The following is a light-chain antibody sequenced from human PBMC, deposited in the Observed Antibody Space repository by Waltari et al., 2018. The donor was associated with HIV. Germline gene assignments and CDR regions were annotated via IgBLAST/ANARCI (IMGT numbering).Light chain of an antibody. CDR2: EGN. CDR3: SSYTSFSTVL. Sequence: QSALTQPASVSGSPGQSITIPCTGTSSDVGTYSLVSWYQPHPGKAPKLMIYEGNKRPSGVSNRFSGSKSGNTASLTISGLQAEDEADYYCSSYTSFSTVLFGGGTKLTVL. J-gene: IGLJ2*01. V-gene: IGLV2-23*01. CDR1: SSDVGTYSL.